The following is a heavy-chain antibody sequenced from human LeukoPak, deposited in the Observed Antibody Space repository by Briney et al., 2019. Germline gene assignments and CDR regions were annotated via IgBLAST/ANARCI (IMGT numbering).Heavy chain of an antibody. V-gene: IGHV3-53*01. D-gene: IGHD3-10*01. CDR1: GFTFSSNN. CDR3: ASGSGSYRTPYYYMDV. Sequence: GGSLRLSCAASGFTFSSNNMSWGRQAPGKGLEWVSVIYSGGSTYYADSVKGRFTISRDHSKNTLYLQMNNLRAEDTAVYYCASGSGSYRTPYYYMDVSGKGTTVTVSS. J-gene: IGHJ6*03. CDR2: IYSGGST.